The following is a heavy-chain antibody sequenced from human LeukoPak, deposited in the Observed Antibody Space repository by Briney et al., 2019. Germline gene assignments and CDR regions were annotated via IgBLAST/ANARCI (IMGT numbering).Heavy chain of an antibody. CDR3: ARAVAGTRGTFDWFDP. CDR2: INPNSGGT. Sequence: ASVKVSCKASGYTFTGYYMHWVRQAPGQGLERMGWINPNSGGTNYAQKFQGRVTMTRDTSISTAYMELSRLRSDDTAVYYCARAVAGTRGTFDWFDPWGQGTLVTVSS. V-gene: IGHV1-2*02. CDR1: GYTFTGYY. D-gene: IGHD6-19*01. J-gene: IGHJ5*02.